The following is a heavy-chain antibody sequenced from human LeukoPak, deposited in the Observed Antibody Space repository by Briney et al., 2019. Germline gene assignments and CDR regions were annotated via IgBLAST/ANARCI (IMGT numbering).Heavy chain of an antibody. V-gene: IGHV1-46*01. CDR1: GYTFTSYY. CDR2: INPSGGST. Sequence: ASVKVSCKASGYTFTSYYMHWVRQAPGQGLEWMGIINPSGGSTSYAQKLPGRVTMTTDTSTSTAYMELRSLRSDDTAVYYCARDLGSGTFDYWGQETLVTVSS. CDR3: ARDLGSGTFDY. D-gene: IGHD3-10*01. J-gene: IGHJ4*02.